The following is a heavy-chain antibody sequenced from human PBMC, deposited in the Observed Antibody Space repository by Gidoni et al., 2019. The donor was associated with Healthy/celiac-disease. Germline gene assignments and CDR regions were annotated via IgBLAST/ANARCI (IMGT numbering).Heavy chain of an antibody. Sequence: QVQLQESGPGLVKPSATLSLTCTVSGGSVSSGSYYWSWIRQPPGKGLEWIGYIYYSGSTNYNPSLKSRVTISVDTSKNQFSLKLSSVTAADTAVYYCARWGYEDYWGQGTLVTVSS. CDR2: IYYSGST. CDR3: ARWGYEDY. D-gene: IGHD3-16*01. J-gene: IGHJ4*02. V-gene: IGHV4-61*01. CDR1: GGSVSSGSYY.